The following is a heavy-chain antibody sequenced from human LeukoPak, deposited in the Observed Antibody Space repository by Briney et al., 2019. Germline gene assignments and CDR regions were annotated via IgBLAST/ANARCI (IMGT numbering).Heavy chain of an antibody. CDR3: AREAERY. CDR2: ISSGSSYI. D-gene: IGHD1-1*01. J-gene: IGHJ4*02. Sequence: GGSLRLSCAASGFTFSSYSMNWVRQTRGKGLGWLSSISSGSSYIYYADSVKGRFTISRDNAKNSLYLQMNSLRAEDTAVYYCAREAERYWGQGTLVTVSS. V-gene: IGHV3-21*01. CDR1: GFTFSSYS.